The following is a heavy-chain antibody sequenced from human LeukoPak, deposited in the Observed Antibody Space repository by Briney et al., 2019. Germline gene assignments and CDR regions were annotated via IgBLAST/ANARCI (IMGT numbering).Heavy chain of an antibody. D-gene: IGHD2-15*01. J-gene: IGHJ3*02. CDR2: IYYSGST. V-gene: IGHV4-39*07. Sequence: SETLSLTCTVSGGSISSSSYYWGWIRQPPGKGLEWIGSIYYSGSTYYNPSLKSRVTISVDTSKNQFSLKLSSVTAADTAVYYCARVGYCSGGSCYREAFDIWGQGTMVTVSS. CDR1: GGSISSSSYY. CDR3: ARVGYCSGGSCYREAFDI.